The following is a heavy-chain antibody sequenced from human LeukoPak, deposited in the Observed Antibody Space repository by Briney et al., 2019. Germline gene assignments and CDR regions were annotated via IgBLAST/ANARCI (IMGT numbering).Heavy chain of an antibody. D-gene: IGHD4-17*01. V-gene: IGHV3-7*01. CDR3: ARGATYAYYFDY. CDR1: GFTFSSYW. Sequence: GGSLRLSCAASGFTFSSYWMSWVRQAPGKGLEWVANIKQDGSEKYYVDSVKGRFTISRDNAKNTVYLQMNSLRAEDTAVYYCARGATYAYYFDYWGQGILVTVSS. CDR2: IKQDGSEK. J-gene: IGHJ4*02.